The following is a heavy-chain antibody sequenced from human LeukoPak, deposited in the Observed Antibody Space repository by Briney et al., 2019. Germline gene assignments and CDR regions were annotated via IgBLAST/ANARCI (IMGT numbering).Heavy chain of an antibody. V-gene: IGHV3-21*01. Sequence: GGSLRLSCAASGFTFSSYSMNWVRQAPGKGLEWVSSISSSSSYIYYADSVKGRFIISRDNAKNSLYLQMNSLRAEDTAVYYCARDMRGDYGDYSSSDYYYGMDVWGQGTTVTVSS. CDR1: GFTFSSYS. CDR3: ARDMRGDYGDYSSSDYYYGMDV. J-gene: IGHJ6*02. CDR2: ISSSSSYI. D-gene: IGHD4-17*01.